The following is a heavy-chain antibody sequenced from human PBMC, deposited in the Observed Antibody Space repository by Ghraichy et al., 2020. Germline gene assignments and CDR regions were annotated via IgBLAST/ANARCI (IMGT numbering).Heavy chain of an antibody. V-gene: IGHV1-18*01. CDR1: GYTFTSYG. D-gene: IGHD1-20*01. J-gene: IGHJ3*02. CDR3: ARDARITGTTDAFDI. CDR2: ISAYNGNT. Sequence: ASVKVSCKASGYTFTSYGISWVRQAPGQGLEWMGWISAYNGNTNYAQKLQGRVTMTTDTSTSTAYMELRSLRSDDTAVYYCARDARITGTTDAFDIWGQGTMVTVSS.